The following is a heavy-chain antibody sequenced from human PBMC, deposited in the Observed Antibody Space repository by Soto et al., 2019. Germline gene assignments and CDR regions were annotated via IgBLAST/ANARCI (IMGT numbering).Heavy chain of an antibody. D-gene: IGHD3-22*01. Sequence: EVQLLESGGGLVQPGGSLRLSCAASGFTFSSYAMSWVRQAPGKGLEWVSAISGSGGSTYYADSVKGRFTISRDNSKNTRYLQMNSLRAEDTAVYYCAKDGSYYYDSSGYYYVEYFQHWGQGTLVTVSS. CDR3: AKDGSYYYDSSGYYYVEYFQH. J-gene: IGHJ1*01. V-gene: IGHV3-23*01. CDR2: ISGSGGST. CDR1: GFTFSSYA.